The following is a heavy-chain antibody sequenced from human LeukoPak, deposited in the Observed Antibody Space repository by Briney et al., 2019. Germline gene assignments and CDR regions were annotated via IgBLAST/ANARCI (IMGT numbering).Heavy chain of an antibody. CDR3: EREEGVRGAKEAFDV. J-gene: IGHJ3*01. D-gene: IGHD3-10*01. CDR2: ISSSGSVI. Sequence: GGSLRLSCAASGFTFSSYEMNWVRQAPGKGLEWISYISSSGSVIHYADSVKGRFTISRDNAKNSLYLQMNSLRAEDTAVYYCEREEGVRGAKEAFDVCVQATMATV. V-gene: IGHV3-48*03. CDR1: GFTFSSYE.